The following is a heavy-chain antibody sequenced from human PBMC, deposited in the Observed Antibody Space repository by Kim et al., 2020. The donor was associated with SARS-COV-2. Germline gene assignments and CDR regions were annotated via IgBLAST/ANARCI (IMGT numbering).Heavy chain of an antibody. CDR3: ARDGYDYVWGSYRDYCYYYGMAV. J-gene: IGHJ6*02. CDR2: ISSSSSYT. Sequence: GGSLRLSCAASGFTLSDYYMSWIRQAPGKGLEWVSYISSSSSYTNYADSVKGRFTISRDNAKNSLYLQMNSLRAEDTAVYYCARDGYDYVWGSYRDYCYYYGMAVWGQGPTVTVSS. V-gene: IGHV3-11*05. CDR1: GFTLSDYY. D-gene: IGHD3-16*02.